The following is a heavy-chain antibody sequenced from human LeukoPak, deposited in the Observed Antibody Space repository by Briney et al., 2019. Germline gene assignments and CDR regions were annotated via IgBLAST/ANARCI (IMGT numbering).Heavy chain of an antibody. V-gene: IGHV1-69*04. CDR3: AREAFDYGDYGGYFQH. CDR1: GGTFSSYA. Sequence: ASVKVSCKASGGTFSSYAISWVRQAPGQGLEWMGRIIPILGIANYAQKFQGRVTITADKSTSTAYMELSSLRSEDTAVYYCAREAFDYGDYGGYFQHWGQGTLVTVSS. D-gene: IGHD4-17*01. CDR2: IIPILGIA. J-gene: IGHJ1*01.